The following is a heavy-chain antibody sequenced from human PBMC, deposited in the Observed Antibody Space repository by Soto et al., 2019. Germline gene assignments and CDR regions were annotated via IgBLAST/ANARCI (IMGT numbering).Heavy chain of an antibody. D-gene: IGHD3-3*01. V-gene: IGHV3-30*03. CDR1: GFAFSLYD. Sequence: QMQLVESGGGVVQPGRSLRLSCAASGFAFSLYDIHWVRQAPGKGLQWVSAISYDGSKEYYADSVRGRVSISRDKSRNTPFLQLNSPTIDAKAVYYCARADLDVKGRAKTGGACGVGDYWGQGTLVTVSS. CDR3: ARADLDVKGRAKTGGACGVGDY. J-gene: IGHJ4*02. CDR2: ISYDGSKE.